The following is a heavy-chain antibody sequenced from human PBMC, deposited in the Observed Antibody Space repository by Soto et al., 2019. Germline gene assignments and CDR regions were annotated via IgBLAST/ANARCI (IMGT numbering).Heavy chain of an antibody. D-gene: IGHD3-22*01. CDR1: GGSISSGDYY. J-gene: IGHJ5*02. CDR3: ARRDRSGFSYWLDT. V-gene: IGHV4-31*03. Sequence: SETLSLTCTVSGGSISSGDYYWSWIRQHPGKGLEWIGTIYFSGTTYYNPSLKSRVTTSVDTSKNQFSLNLSSVTAADTAVYYCARRDRSGFSYWLDTWGQGALVTVSS. CDR2: IYFSGTT.